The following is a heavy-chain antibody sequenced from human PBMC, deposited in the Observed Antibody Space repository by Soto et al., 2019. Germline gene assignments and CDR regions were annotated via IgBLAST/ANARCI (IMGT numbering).Heavy chain of an antibody. CDR2: FDPEDGET. V-gene: IGHV1-24*01. CDR1: GYTLTELS. Sequence: ASVKVCCKVSGYTLTELSMHWVRQAPGKGLEWMGGFDPEDGETIYAQKFQGRVTMTEDTSTDTAYMELSSLRSEDTAVYYCATDHDYYDSSGYYLYAFDIWGQGTMVTVSS. J-gene: IGHJ3*02. D-gene: IGHD3-22*01. CDR3: ATDHDYYDSSGYYLYAFDI.